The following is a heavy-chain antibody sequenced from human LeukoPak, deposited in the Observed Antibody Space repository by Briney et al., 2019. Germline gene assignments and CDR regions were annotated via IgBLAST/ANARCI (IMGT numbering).Heavy chain of an antibody. J-gene: IGHJ4*02. CDR1: GFTFSSYW. CDR2: IKQDGSEK. V-gene: IGHV3-7*03. CDR3: ARERDVLLWFGELSPQYYFDY. Sequence: GGSLRLSCAASGFTFSSYWMSWVRQAPGKGLEWVANIKQDGSEKYYVDSVKGRFTISRDNAKNSLYLQMNSLRAEDTAVYYCARERDVLLWFGELSPQYYFDYWGQGTLVTVSS. D-gene: IGHD3-10*01.